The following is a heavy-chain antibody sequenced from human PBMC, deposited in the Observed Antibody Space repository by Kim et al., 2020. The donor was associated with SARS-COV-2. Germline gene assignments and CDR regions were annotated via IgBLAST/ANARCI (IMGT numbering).Heavy chain of an antibody. Sequence: SETLSLTCTVSGGSISSYYWSWIRQPPGKGLEWIGYIYYSGSTNYNPSLKSRVTISVDTSKNQFSLKLSSVTAADTAVYYCARANGSELLGSHFDYWGQGTLVTVSS. J-gene: IGHJ4*02. CDR2: IYYSGST. V-gene: IGHV4-59*01. D-gene: IGHD2-15*01. CDR3: ARANGSELLGSHFDY. CDR1: GGSISSYY.